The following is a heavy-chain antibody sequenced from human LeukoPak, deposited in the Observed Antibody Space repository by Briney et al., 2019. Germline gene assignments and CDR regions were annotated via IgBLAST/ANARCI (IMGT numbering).Heavy chain of an antibody. J-gene: IGHJ4*01. CDR1: GFTFNDYY. V-gene: IGHV3-11*06. Sequence: TGGSLRLSCAASGFTFNDYYMSWIRQAPGKGLEWLSYIGISSGNTKYADSVKGRFTISRDKARNSLYLQMNSLRVEDTAMYYCARDHRYAFDNWGHGTLVTVSS. D-gene: IGHD5-12*01. CDR3: ARDHRYAFDN. CDR2: IGISSGNT.